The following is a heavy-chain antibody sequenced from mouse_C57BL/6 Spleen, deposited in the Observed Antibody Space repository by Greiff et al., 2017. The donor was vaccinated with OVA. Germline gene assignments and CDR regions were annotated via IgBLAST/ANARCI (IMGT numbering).Heavy chain of an antibody. D-gene: IGHD2-3*01. Sequence: QVQLQQPGAELVRPGSSVKLSCKASGYTFTSYWMHWVKQRPIQGLEWIGKIDPSDSETHYNQKFKDKATLTVDKSSSTAYMQLSSLTSEDSAVYYCAGESYDSDGDAMDYWGQGTSVTVSS. CDR2: IDPSDSET. J-gene: IGHJ4*01. V-gene: IGHV1-52*01. CDR3: AGESYDSDGDAMDY. CDR1: GYTFTSYW.